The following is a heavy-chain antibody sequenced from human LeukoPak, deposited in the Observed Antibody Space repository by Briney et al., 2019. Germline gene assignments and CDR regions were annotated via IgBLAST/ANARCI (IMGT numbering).Heavy chain of an antibody. V-gene: IGHV3-30*03. CDR1: GFTFSSYG. CDR2: ISYDGSNK. J-gene: IGHJ6*03. CDR3: ASSLTAEQYYFMDV. Sequence: PGRSLRLSCAASGFTFSSYGMRWVRQAPGKGLEWVAVISYDGSNKYYADSVKGRFTISRDSSKNTLYLQMNSLRAEDTALYYCASSLTAEQYYFMDVWGKGTTVTVSS. D-gene: IGHD6-13*01.